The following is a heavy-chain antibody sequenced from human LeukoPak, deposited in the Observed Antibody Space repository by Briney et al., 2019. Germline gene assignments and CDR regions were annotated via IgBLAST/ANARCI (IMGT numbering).Heavy chain of an antibody. CDR2: INHSGST. Sequence: SETLSLTCAVYGGSFSGYYWSWIRQPPGKGLEWIGEINHSGSTNYNPSLKSRVTISVDTSKNQFSLKLSSVTAADTAVYYCARGWAMVRRPPTDWGQGALVTVSS. CDR3: ARGWAMVRRPPTD. V-gene: IGHV4-34*01. CDR1: GGSFSGYY. J-gene: IGHJ4*02. D-gene: IGHD3-10*01.